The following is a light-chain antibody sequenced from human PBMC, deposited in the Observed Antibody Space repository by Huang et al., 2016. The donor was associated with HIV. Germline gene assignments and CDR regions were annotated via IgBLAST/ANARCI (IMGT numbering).Light chain of an antibody. CDR2: MAS. CDR3: QQFYNMPYT. Sequence: DILLTQSPDSLAVSLGERATLTCRSSRSLLFASNSKYFLAWYQQKPGQSPKLLMYMASGRESGVPERFTGSGSGTEFTLTIASLQAEDVAVYYCQQFYNMPYTFGRGTRLEI. V-gene: IGKV4-1*01. J-gene: IGKJ2*01. CDR1: RSLLFASNSKYF.